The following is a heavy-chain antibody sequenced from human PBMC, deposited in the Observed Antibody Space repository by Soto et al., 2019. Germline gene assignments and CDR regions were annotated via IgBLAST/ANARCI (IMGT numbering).Heavy chain of an antibody. J-gene: IGHJ6*02. Sequence: GGSLRLSCAASGFTFSSYAMSWVRQAPGKGLEWVSAISGSGGSTYYADSVKGRFTISRDNSKNTLYLQMNSLRAEDTAVYYCATMGNPHRGYSYGSASAPGYYYGMDVWGQGTTVTVSS. CDR1: GFTFSSYA. D-gene: IGHD5-18*01. CDR2: ISGSGGST. V-gene: IGHV3-23*01. CDR3: ATMGNPHRGYSYGSASAPGYYYGMDV.